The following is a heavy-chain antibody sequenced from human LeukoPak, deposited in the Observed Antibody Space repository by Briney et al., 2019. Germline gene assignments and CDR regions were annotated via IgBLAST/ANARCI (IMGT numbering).Heavy chain of an antibody. CDR3: AKDGYCDFWSGYRVHFDY. V-gene: IGHV3-23*01. CDR2: ISGSGGST. J-gene: IGHJ4*02. D-gene: IGHD3-3*01. Sequence: PGGSLRLSCAASGFTFSSYAMSWVRQAPGKGLEWVSAISGSGGSTYYADSVKGRFTISRDNSKNTLYLQMNSLRAEDTAVYYCAKDGYCDFWSGYRVHFDYWGQGTLVTVSS. CDR1: GFTFSSYA.